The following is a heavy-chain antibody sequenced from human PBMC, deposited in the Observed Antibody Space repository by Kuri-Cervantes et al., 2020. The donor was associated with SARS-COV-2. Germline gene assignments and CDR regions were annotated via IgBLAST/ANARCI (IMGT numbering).Heavy chain of an antibody. CDR1: GYTLTELS. CDR2: FDPEDGET. Sequence: ASVKVSCKVSGYTLTELSMHWVRQAPGKGLEWMGGFDPEDGETIYAQKFQGRVTMTEDTSTDTAYMELSSLRSEDTAVYYCASFYGSRTSPGGYYYYGMDVWGQGTTVTVSS. J-gene: IGHJ6*02. CDR3: ASFYGSRTSPGGYYYYGMDV. V-gene: IGHV1-24*01. D-gene: IGHD3-10*01.